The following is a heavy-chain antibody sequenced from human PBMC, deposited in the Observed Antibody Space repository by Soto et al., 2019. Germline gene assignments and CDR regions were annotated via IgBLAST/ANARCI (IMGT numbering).Heavy chain of an antibody. V-gene: IGHV1-2*02. J-gene: IGHJ4*02. D-gene: IGHD1-1*01. Sequence: SVKVSCEASGYTFTGYYLHWVRQAPGQGLEWMGWINPNSGGTNYAQKFQGRVTMTRDTSISTAYMELSRLRSDDTAVYYCARGRTGTTSYFDYWGQGNLVTVSS. CDR2: INPNSGGT. CDR3: ARGRTGTTSYFDY. CDR1: GYTFTGYY.